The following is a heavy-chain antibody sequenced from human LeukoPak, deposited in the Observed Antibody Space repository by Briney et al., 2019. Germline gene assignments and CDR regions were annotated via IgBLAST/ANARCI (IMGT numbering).Heavy chain of an antibody. CDR2: ISGSGGST. V-gene: IGHV3-23*01. Sequence: PGGSLRLSCAASGFSFSTYWMSWVRQAPGKGLEWVSAISGSGGSTYYADSVKGRFTISRDNSKNTLYLQMNSLRAEDTAVYYCAKDRGVVVVAATPGYWFDPWGQGTLVTVSS. CDR3: AKDRGVVVVAATPGYWFDP. CDR1: GFSFSTYW. J-gene: IGHJ5*02. D-gene: IGHD2-15*01.